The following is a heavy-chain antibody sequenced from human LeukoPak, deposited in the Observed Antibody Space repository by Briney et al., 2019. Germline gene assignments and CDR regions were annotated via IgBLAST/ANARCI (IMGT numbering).Heavy chain of an antibody. D-gene: IGHD2-2*01. CDR2: ISSSSSYI. CDR1: GFTFSTYS. V-gene: IGHV3-21*01. J-gene: IGHJ4*02. Sequence: PGGSLRLSCAASGFTFSTYSMNWVRQAPGKGLEWVSSISSSSSYIYYADSVKGRFTISRDNAKNSLYLQMNSLRAEDTAVYYCASYSIVVVPAATIHWGQGTLVTVSS. CDR3: ASYSIVVVPAATIH.